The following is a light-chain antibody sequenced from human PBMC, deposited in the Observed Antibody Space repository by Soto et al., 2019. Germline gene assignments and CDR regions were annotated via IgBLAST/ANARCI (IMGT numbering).Light chain of an antibody. CDR3: QHYGGPPPWT. Sequence: ENVLTQSPGTLSLSPGERATLSCRASQSVGSYLGWYQKKPSQAPRLLIYGASNRATGIPYRFSGSGSGTDFTLTISRLEPEDFAVYYCQHYGGPPPWTFGQGTKVEIK. J-gene: IGKJ1*01. CDR2: GAS. V-gene: IGKV3-20*01. CDR1: QSVGSY.